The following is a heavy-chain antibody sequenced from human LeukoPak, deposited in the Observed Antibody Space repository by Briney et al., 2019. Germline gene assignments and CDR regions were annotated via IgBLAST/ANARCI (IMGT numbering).Heavy chain of an antibody. CDR1: GYTFTSYG. D-gene: IGHD5-24*01. CDR3: ARDLDGYRVPDY. Sequence: ASVKVSCTASGYTFTSYGISWVRQAPGQGLEWMGWISAYNGNTNYAQKLQGRVTMTTDTSTSTAYMELRSLRSDDTAVYYCARDLDGYRVPDYWGQGTLVTVSS. V-gene: IGHV1-18*01. J-gene: IGHJ4*02. CDR2: ISAYNGNT.